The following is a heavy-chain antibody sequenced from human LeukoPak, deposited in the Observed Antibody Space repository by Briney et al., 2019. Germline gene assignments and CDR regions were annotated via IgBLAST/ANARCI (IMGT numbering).Heavy chain of an antibody. V-gene: IGHV1-2*02. CDR2: INPNSGGT. CDR1: GYTFTGYY. CDR3: ARSYGSGSPSDY. J-gene: IGHJ4*02. D-gene: IGHD3-10*01. Sequence: ASVKVSCKASGYTFTGYYMHWVRQAPGQGLEWMGWINPNSGGTNYAQKFQGRVTMTRDTSVSTAYMELSRLRSDDTAVYYCARSYGSGSPSDYCGQGTLVTVSS.